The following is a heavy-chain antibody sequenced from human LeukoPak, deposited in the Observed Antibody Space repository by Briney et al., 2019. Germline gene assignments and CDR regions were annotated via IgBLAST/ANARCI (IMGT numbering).Heavy chain of an antibody. CDR2: IGTAGDT. Sequence: GGSLRLSRAASGFTFSSYDMHWVRQATGQGLEWVSAIGTAGDTYYPGSVKGRFTISRENAKNSLYLQMNSLRAGDTAVYYCARAVSSSWEFDYWGQGTLVTVSS. V-gene: IGHV3-13*01. CDR1: GFTFSSYD. CDR3: ARAVSSSWEFDY. D-gene: IGHD6-13*01. J-gene: IGHJ4*02.